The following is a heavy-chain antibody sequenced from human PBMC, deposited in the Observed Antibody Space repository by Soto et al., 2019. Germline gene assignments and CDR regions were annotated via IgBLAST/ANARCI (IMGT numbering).Heavy chain of an antibody. CDR2: INPDNGNT. CDR3: ARGIATGQLDT. J-gene: IGHJ5*02. Sequence: ASVKVSCKASGYTFTRYTMNWVRQAPGQRLEWMGWINPDNGNTKSSRKFQDRVIITRDTSASTAYMDLSSLRSEDTAVYYCARGIATGQLDTWGQGTLVTVS. D-gene: IGHD2-15*01. V-gene: IGHV1-3*01. CDR1: GYTFTRYT.